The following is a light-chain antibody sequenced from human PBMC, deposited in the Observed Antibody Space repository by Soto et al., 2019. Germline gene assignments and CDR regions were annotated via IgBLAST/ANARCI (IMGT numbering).Light chain of an antibody. CDR3: QHYNSYSEA. CDR2: HAS. J-gene: IGKJ1*01. CDR1: QSISSW. Sequence: DIQMTQSPSTLSASVGDRVTITCRASQSISSWLAWYQQKPGTAPKLLIYHASTLESGVPSRFSGSGSGTEFTLTISSLQPDDFATYYCQHYNSYSEAFGQGTKVDI. V-gene: IGKV1-5*01.